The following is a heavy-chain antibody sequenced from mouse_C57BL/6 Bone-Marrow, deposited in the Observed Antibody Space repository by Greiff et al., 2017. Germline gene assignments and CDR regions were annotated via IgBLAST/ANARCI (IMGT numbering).Heavy chain of an antibody. Sequence: EVKLVESGGGLVQPGESLKLSCESNEYEFPSHDMSWVRKTPEKRLELVAAITSDGGSTYYPDTMERRFIISRDNTKKTLYLQMSSLRSEDTALYYCARHSVVAPPYWDFDVWGTGTTVTVSS. CDR2: ITSDGGST. CDR1: EYEFPSHD. CDR3: ARHSVVAPPYWDFDV. V-gene: IGHV5-2*01. J-gene: IGHJ1*03. D-gene: IGHD1-1*01.